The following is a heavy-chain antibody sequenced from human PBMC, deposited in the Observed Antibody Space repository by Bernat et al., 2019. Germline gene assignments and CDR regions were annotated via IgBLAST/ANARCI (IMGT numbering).Heavy chain of an antibody. J-gene: IGHJ3*02. V-gene: IGHV3-21*01. Sequence: EVQLVESGGGLVKPGGSLRLSCAASGFTFSSYSMNWVRQAPGKGLEWVSSISSSSSYIYYADSVKGRFTISRDNAKNSLYLQMNSLRAEDTAVYYCAGDGYNWDAFDIRGQGTMVTVSS. CDR2: ISSSSSYI. D-gene: IGHD5-24*01. CDR1: GFTFSSYS. CDR3: AGDGYNWDAFDI.